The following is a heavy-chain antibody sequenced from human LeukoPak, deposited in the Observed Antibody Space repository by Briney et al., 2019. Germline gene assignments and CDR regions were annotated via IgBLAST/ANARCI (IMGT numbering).Heavy chain of an antibody. Sequence: PGGSLRLSCAASGFTFSSYGMHWVRQAPGKGLEWVAFIRYDGSNKYYADSVKGRFTISRDNSKNTLYLQMNSLRAEDTAVYYCAKDPGYDSSGYYYYYWGQGTLVTVSS. CDR1: GFTFSSYG. D-gene: IGHD3-22*01. CDR3: AKDPGYDSSGYYYYY. V-gene: IGHV3-30*02. J-gene: IGHJ4*02. CDR2: IRYDGSNK.